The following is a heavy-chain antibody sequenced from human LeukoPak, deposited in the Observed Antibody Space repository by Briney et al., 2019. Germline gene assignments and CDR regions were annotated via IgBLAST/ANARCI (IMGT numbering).Heavy chain of an antibody. J-gene: IGHJ4*02. D-gene: IGHD3-22*01. CDR2: VSGSGGST. CDR1: GFTLSNYG. Sequence: GGSLRLSCAVSGFTLSNYGMSRVRQAPGKGLEWVAGVSGSGGSTNYAESVKGRFTISRDNSKNTLYLQMSSLRADDTAVYFCAKRGVVIRVILVGFHKEAYYFDSWGQGALVTVSS. CDR3: AKRGVVIRVILVGFHKEAYYFDS. V-gene: IGHV3-23*01.